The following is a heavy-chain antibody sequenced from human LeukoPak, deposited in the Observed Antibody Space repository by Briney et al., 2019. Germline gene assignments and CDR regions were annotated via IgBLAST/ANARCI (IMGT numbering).Heavy chain of an antibody. J-gene: IGHJ4*02. CDR1: GFTFSNYG. CDR2: ISKDGGSNK. Sequence: GGSLRLSCAASGFTFSNYGMHLVRQAPGKGLEWVAVISKDGGSNKYHADSVKGRFTISRDNSMSTLYLQMNSLRAEDTAVYYCAKGIAVVPAVADYWGQGTLVTVSS. D-gene: IGHD2-2*01. CDR3: AKGIAVVPAVADY. V-gene: IGHV3-30*18.